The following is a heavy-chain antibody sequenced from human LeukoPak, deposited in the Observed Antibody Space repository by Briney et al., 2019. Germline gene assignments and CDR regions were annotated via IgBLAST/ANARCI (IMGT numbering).Heavy chain of an antibody. J-gene: IGHJ4*02. D-gene: IGHD4-17*01. Sequence: SETLSLTCAVYGGSFSGYYWSWIRQPPGEGLEWIGYIYYSGSTYYHPSLKSRVTISLDTSKNQFSLKLSSVTAAGTAVYYCARVTTVTTSFHFDYWGQGTLVTVSS. V-gene: IGHV4-30-4*01. CDR1: GGSFSGYY. CDR3: ARVTTVTTSFHFDY. CDR2: IYYSGST.